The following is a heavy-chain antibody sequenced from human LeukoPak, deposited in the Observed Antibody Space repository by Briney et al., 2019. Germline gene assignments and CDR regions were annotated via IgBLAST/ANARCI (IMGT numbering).Heavy chain of an antibody. D-gene: IGHD3-3*01. Sequence: SETLSLTCTVSGGSISSDDYYWGWIRQPPGKGLEWIGTIYHSGRTYDNPSLKSRVTLSEDTSNNQFSLRLTSVTAADTAVYFCARSHPPLYDFWDGSGYFDPWGQGTLVTVSS. CDR3: ARSHPPLYDFWDGSGYFDP. CDR2: IYHSGRT. CDR1: GGSISSDDYY. V-gene: IGHV4-39*01. J-gene: IGHJ5*02.